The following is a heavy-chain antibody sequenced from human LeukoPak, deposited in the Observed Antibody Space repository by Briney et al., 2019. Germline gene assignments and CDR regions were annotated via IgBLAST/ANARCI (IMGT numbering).Heavy chain of an antibody. Sequence: GGSLRLSCAASGFTCSTYVMSWVRQAPGKGLEWLSLILHNGDSTYYADSVKGRFTISRDNSKNTLHLQMNSLRAEDTAVYYCARLSSFAFDIWGQGTMVTVSS. V-gene: IGHV3-23*01. CDR3: ARLSSFAFDI. CDR2: ILHNGDST. J-gene: IGHJ3*02. CDR1: GFTCSTYV. D-gene: IGHD3-16*02.